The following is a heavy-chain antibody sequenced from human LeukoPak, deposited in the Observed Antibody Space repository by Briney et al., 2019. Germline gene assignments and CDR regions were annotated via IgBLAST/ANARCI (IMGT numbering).Heavy chain of an antibody. J-gene: IGHJ4*02. D-gene: IGHD5-18*01. CDR2: IQYEGSNN. Sequence: PGGSLRRSCAASGFTFNTYDMHWVRQAPGKGLEWVAFIQYEGSNNYYSDSVEGRFTISRDTSKNTLFLQMSGLRAEDTAVYYCVRAEFYSLRGNTYGYLDYWGQESLVTVSS. CDR1: GFTFNTYD. V-gene: IGHV3-30*02. CDR3: VRAEFYSLRGNTYGYLDY.